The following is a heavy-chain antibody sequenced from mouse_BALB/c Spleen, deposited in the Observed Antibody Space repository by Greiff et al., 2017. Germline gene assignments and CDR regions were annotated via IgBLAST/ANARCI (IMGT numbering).Heavy chain of an antibody. V-gene: IGHV5-17*02. CDR1: GFTFSSFG. CDR2: ISSGSSTI. D-gene: IGHD4-1*01. Sequence: EVQLVESGGGLVQPGGSRKLSCAASGFTFSSFGMYWVRQAPAKGLEWVAYISSGSSTIYYADTVKGRFTISRDNPKNTLFLQMTSLRSEDTAMYYCARDNWDHYYAMDYWGQGTSVTVSS. CDR3: ARDNWDHYYAMDY. J-gene: IGHJ4*01.